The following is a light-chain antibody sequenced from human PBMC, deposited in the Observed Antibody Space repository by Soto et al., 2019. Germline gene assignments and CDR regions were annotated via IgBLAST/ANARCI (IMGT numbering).Light chain of an antibody. Sequence: QSVLTQPASVSGSPGQSITISCTGSSSDIGGYNYVSWYQQYPGKAPKLLIYEVSNRPSGVSNRFSGSKSGNTASLTISGLQAEDEADYYCSSYATSIGVFGGGTKLTV. V-gene: IGLV2-14*03. CDR1: SSDIGGYNY. CDR2: EVS. CDR3: SSYATSIGV. J-gene: IGLJ3*02.